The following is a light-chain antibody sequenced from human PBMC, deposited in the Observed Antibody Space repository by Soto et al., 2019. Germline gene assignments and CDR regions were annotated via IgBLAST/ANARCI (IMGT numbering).Light chain of an antibody. CDR1: QSISTY. J-gene: IGKJ1*01. V-gene: IGKV1-39*01. CDR3: QQSYSTPQT. CDR2: AAS. Sequence: DIQMTQSPSSLSSFVGDRVTITCRASQSISTYLNWYQQKPGKAPKLLIFAASSLQSDVPSRFSGSGSGTDFTLTISSLQPEDFAIYYCQQSYSTPQTFGQGTKVEMK.